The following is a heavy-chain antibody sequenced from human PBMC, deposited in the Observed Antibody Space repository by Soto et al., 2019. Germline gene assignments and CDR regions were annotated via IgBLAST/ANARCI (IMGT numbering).Heavy chain of an antibody. D-gene: IGHD3-22*01. CDR3: AKETITMIVVGTGLDV. Sequence: PGGSLRLSCAASGVPFSSYAMSWVRHAPGKGLEWVSAISGSGSSTYYADSVKGRFTISRDNSKNTLYLQMNSLRAEDTAVYYCAKETITMIVVGTGLDVWGKGTTVTVSS. CDR1: GVPFSSYA. V-gene: IGHV3-23*01. J-gene: IGHJ6*04. CDR2: ISGSGSST.